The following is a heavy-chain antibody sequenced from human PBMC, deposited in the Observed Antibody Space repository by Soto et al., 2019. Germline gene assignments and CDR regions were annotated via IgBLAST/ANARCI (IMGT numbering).Heavy chain of an antibody. J-gene: IGHJ4*02. V-gene: IGHV3-64*01. CDR1: GFTFSSYA. CDR2: ISSNGGST. D-gene: IGHD5-12*01. Sequence: GGSLRLSCAASGFTFSSYAMHWVRQAPGKGLEYVSAISSNGGSTYYANSVKGRFTISRDNSKNTLYLQMGSLRAEDMAVYYCARDSTGYSGYDGREVYFDYWGQGTLVTVSS. CDR3: ARDSTGYSGYDGREVYFDY.